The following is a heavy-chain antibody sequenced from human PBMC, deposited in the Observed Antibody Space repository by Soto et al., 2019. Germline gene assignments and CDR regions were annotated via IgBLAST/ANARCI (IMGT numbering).Heavy chain of an antibody. V-gene: IGHV4-34*01. Sequence: QVQLQQWGAGLLKPSETLSLTCAAYGGSFSGYYWSWIRQPPGKGLEWIGEINHSGSTNYNPSLKSRVTISVDTSKNQFSLKLSSVTAADTAVYYCARVRKLTYSSSSGRYNWFDPWGQGTLVTVSS. CDR3: ARVRKLTYSSSSGRYNWFDP. CDR2: INHSGST. D-gene: IGHD6-6*01. J-gene: IGHJ5*02. CDR1: GGSFSGYY.